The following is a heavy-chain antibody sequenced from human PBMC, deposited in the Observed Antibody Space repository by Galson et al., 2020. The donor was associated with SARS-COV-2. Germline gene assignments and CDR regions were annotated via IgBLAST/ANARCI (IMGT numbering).Heavy chain of an antibody. CDR3: ARVAEMATILHYFDY. D-gene: IGHD5-12*01. V-gene: IGHV4-39*01. J-gene: IGHJ4*02. Sequence: SETLSLTCTVSGGSLSSSSYYWGWIRQPPGKGLEWIGSIYYSGSTYYNPSLKSRVTISVDTSKNQFSLKLSSVTAADTAVYYCARVAEMATILHYFDYWGQGTLVTVSS. CDR2: IYYSGST. CDR1: GGSLSSSSYY.